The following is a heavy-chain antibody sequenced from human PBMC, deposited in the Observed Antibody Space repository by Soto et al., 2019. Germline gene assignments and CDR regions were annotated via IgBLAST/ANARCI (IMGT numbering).Heavy chain of an antibody. J-gene: IGHJ5*02. CDR3: ARGGDDISRPFAP. CDR1: GGTFSSYT. CDR2: IIPILGIA. D-gene: IGHD3-9*01. Sequence: QVQLVQSGAEVKKPGSSVKVSCKASGGTFSSYTISWVRQAPGQGLEWMGRIIPILGIANYAQKFQGRVTITADKSTSTAYMELSSLRSEDTAVYYCARGGDDISRPFAPWGQGTLVTVSS. V-gene: IGHV1-69*02.